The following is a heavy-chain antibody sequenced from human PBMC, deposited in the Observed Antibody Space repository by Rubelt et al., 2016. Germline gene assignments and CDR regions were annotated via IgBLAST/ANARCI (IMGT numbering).Heavy chain of an antibody. V-gene: IGHV1-58*02. Sequence: QMQLVQSGPEVKKPGTSVKVSCKASGFTFSTSAIQWVRQARGQRLEWMGWLVVGSGKTNYGQKFHGRVTISRDMSTSTAYMGGSRLRYDDTAVYDCAADNIGAAAFSWGQGTLVTVSS. CDR2: LVVGSGKT. CDR3: AADNIGAAAFS. D-gene: IGHD2/OR15-2a*01. CDR1: GFTFSTSA. J-gene: IGHJ5*02.